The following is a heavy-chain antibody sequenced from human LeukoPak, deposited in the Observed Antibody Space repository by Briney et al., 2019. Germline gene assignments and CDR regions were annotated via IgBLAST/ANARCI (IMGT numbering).Heavy chain of an antibody. Sequence: SETLSLTCTVSGVSIFSYYWNWIRQPPGQGLEWIGYTHYSGTTNYNPSLKSRVSISIDTSKSQFSLKLTSATAADTAIYYCATGRSIRYFDYWGQGTLLSVSS. D-gene: IGHD3-9*01. V-gene: IGHV4-59*08. CDR1: GVSIFSYY. CDR3: ATGRSIRYFDY. J-gene: IGHJ4*02. CDR2: THYSGTT.